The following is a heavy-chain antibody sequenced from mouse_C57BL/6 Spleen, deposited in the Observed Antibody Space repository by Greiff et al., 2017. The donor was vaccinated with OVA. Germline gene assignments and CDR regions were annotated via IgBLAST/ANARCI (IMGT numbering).Heavy chain of an antibody. CDR1: GYTFTSYW. D-gene: IGHD1-1*01. V-gene: IGHV1-53*01. CDR3: TRTRATVDYFDY. J-gene: IGHJ2*01. Sequence: VQLQQPGTELVKPGASVKLSCKASGYTFTSYWMHWVKQRPGQGLEWIGNINPSNGGTNYNEKFKSKATLTVDKSSSTAYMELRSLTSEDSAVYYCTRTRATVDYFDYWGQGTTLTVSS. CDR2: INPSNGGT.